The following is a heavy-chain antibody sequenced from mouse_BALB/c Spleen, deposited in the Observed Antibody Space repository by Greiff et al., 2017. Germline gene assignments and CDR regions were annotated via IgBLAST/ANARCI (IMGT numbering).Heavy chain of an antibody. CDR3: ARSTVQYYFDY. V-gene: IGHV5-17*02. J-gene: IGHJ2*01. CDR1: GFTFSSFG. CDR2: ISSGSSTI. D-gene: IGHD4-1*02. Sequence: EVKLMESGGGLVQPGGSRKLSCAASGFTFSSFGMHWVRQAPGKGLEWVAYISSGSSTIYYADTVKGRFTISRDNPKNTLFLQMTSLRSEDTAMYYCARSTVQYYFDYWGQGTTLTVSS.